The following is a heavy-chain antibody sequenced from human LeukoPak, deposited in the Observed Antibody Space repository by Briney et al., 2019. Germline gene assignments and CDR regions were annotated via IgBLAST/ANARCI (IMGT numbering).Heavy chain of an antibody. CDR1: GFTFGDYY. J-gene: IGHJ4*02. CDR3: ARIRPDSSGWNFDY. CDR2: ISSGGSTI. V-gene: IGHV3-11*04. Sequence: GGSLRLSCAASGFTFGDYYMSWIRQPPGKGLEWVSYISSGGSTIYYADSVKGRFTISRDNAKNSLYLQMNSLRAEDTAVYYCARIRPDSSGWNFDYWGQGTLVTVSS. D-gene: IGHD6-19*01.